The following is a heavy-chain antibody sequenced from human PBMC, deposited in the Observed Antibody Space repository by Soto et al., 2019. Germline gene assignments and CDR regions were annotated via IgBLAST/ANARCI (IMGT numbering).Heavy chain of an antibody. D-gene: IGHD2-15*01. V-gene: IGHV5-10-1*01. CDR3: ARHDGGSPGDY. J-gene: IGHJ4*02. CDR2: IDPSDSYT. Sequence: RGESLKISCKGSGYNFLTYWIGWVRQMPGKGLEWMGRIDPSDSYTNYSPSFQGHVTISADKSISTAYLQWSSLKASDTAMYYCARHDGGSPGDYWGQGTLVTVSS. CDR1: GYNFLTYW.